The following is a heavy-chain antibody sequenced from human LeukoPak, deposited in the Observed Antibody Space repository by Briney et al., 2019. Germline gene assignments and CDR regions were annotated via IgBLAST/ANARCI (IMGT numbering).Heavy chain of an antibody. CDR3: ARDLDYGSGSFSN. J-gene: IGHJ4*02. Sequence: ASVKVSSTASGYAFTDFYIHWVRQAPGQGLEWMGWINPNSGGTTYAQKFQGRVTMTTDTSISTAYLELNGLRSDDTAVYYCARDLDYGSGSFSNWGQGAIVTVSS. V-gene: IGHV1-2*02. D-gene: IGHD3-10*01. CDR2: INPNSGGT. CDR1: GYAFTDFY.